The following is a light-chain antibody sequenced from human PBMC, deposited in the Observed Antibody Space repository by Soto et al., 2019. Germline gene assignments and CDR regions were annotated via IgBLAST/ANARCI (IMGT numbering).Light chain of an antibody. CDR3: TSYVGNDTGV. CDR1: SSDVGAYNY. Sequence: QSALTQPPSASGSPGQSVTISCTGTSSDVGAYNYVSWYQQYPGKAPKLIIYEVTKRPSGVPDRFSGSKSGNTASLTVSGLQAEDEADYYCTSYVGNDTGVFGGGTKLTVL. J-gene: IGLJ3*02. CDR2: EVT. V-gene: IGLV2-8*01.